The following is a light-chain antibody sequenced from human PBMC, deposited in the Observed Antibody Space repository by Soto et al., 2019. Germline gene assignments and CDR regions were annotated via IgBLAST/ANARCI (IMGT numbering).Light chain of an antibody. Sequence: DIQMTQSPSTLSASVGDRVTITCRASQSVSNWLAWYQQKPGKAPELLIYDASSLESGVPSRFSGSGSGTEFTLNISGLQPDDFATYFCQQYHSYSWTFGQGSKVEIK. CDR1: QSVSNW. CDR3: QQYHSYSWT. V-gene: IGKV1-5*01. J-gene: IGKJ1*01. CDR2: DAS.